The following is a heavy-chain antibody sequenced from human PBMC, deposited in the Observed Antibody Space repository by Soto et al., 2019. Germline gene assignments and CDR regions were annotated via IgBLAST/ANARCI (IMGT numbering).Heavy chain of an antibody. CDR3: AVVSSYVTFDY. CDR1: GGTFSSYA. J-gene: IGHJ4*02. D-gene: IGHD2-21*01. CDR2: IIPIFGTA. Sequence: GASVKVSCKASGGTFSSYAISWVRQAPGQGLEWMGGIIPIFGTASCAQKFQGRVTITADESTSTAYMELSSLRSEDTAVYYCAVVSSYVTFDYWGQGTLVTVSS. V-gene: IGHV1-69*13.